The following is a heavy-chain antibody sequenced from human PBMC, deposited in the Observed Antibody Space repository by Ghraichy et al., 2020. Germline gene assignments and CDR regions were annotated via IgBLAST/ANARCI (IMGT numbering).Heavy chain of an antibody. CDR3: AKSPYNSGRYYFDY. J-gene: IGHJ4*02. CDR2: ISDSGYST. V-gene: IGHV3-23*01. Sequence: GGSLRLSCAASGFSFSNCAMTWVRQAPGRGLEWVSSISDSGYSTYFADSVRGRFAISRDNSKNTVYLQMDSLRAEDSAVYYCAKSPYNSGRYYFDYWGQGTLVTVSS. CDR1: GFSFSNCA. D-gene: IGHD6-19*01.